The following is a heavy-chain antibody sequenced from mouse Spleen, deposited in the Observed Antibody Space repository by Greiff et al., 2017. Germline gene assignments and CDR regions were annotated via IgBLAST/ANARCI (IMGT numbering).Heavy chain of an antibody. Sequence: VKLQESGPGLVQPSQSLSITCTVSGFSLTSYGVHWVRQSPGKGLEWLGVIWRGGSTDYNAAFISRLSISKDNSKSQVFFKMNSLQADDTAIYYCARGGVRNAMDYWGQGTSVTVSS. CDR2: IWRGGST. D-gene: IGHD2-14*01. J-gene: IGHJ4*01. V-gene: IGHV2-2*01. CDR3: ARGGVRNAMDY. CDR1: GFSLTSYG.